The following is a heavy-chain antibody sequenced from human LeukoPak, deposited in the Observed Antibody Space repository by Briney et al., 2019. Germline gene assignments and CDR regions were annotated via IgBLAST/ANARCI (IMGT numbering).Heavy chain of an antibody. Sequence: PSETLSLTCTVSGGSISSSSYYWGWIRQPPGKGLEWIGSIYYSGSTYYNPSLKSRVTISVDTSKNQFSLKLSSVTAADTAVYYCARHWGEFYSSGYYDYWGQGTLVTVSS. D-gene: IGHD3-22*01. CDR3: ARHWGEFYSSGYYDY. J-gene: IGHJ4*02. CDR2: IYYSGST. V-gene: IGHV4-39*01. CDR1: GGSISSSSYY.